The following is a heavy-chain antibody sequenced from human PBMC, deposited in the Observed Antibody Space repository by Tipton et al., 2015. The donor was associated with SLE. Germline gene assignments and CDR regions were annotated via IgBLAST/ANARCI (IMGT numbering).Heavy chain of an antibody. CDR3: ARSLVRGVMTVGFDT. CDR1: GLKVNNNQ. J-gene: IGHJ3*02. D-gene: IGHD3-10*01. CDR2: IYIGGPR. V-gene: IGHV3-53*01. Sequence: SLRLSCAASGLKVNNNQMSWVRQAPGKGLEGVSGIYIGGPRYYADSVKGRFAISRDNSKNTLNLQLNSLRDEDTAVYYCARSLVRGVMTVGFDTWGRGTLVIVSS.